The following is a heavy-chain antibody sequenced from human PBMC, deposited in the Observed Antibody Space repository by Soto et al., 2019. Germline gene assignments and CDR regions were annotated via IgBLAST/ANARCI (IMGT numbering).Heavy chain of an antibody. V-gene: IGHV1-69*02. D-gene: IGHD3-10*01. Sequence: QVQLVQSGAEVKRPGSSVKVSCKASGDTFNFYSINWVRQAPGLGLEWMGRVNPIVSMSNYVQKFQGRVTMTADKSTSTVYMELSSLRSEDTAIYYCASSYGSGYRAFDYWGQGALVTVSS. CDR1: GDTFNFYS. CDR2: VNPIVSMS. J-gene: IGHJ4*02. CDR3: ASSYGSGYRAFDY.